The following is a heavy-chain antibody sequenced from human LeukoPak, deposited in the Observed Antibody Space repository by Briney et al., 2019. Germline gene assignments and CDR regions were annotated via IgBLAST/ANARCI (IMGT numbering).Heavy chain of an antibody. CDR2: IGTAGDT. CDR3: ARGGSGYGPIDY. Sequence: GGSLRLSCAASGFTFSSYDMHWVRQATGNGLEWVSAIGTAGDTYYPGSVKGRFTISRENAKNSLYLQMNSLRAGDTAVYYCARGGSGYGPIDYWGQGTLVTVSS. V-gene: IGHV3-13*01. CDR1: GFTFSSYD. D-gene: IGHD3-3*01. J-gene: IGHJ4*02.